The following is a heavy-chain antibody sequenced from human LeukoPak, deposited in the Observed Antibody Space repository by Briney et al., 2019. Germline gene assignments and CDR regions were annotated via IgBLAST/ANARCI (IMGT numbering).Heavy chain of an antibody. J-gene: IGHJ4*02. CDR2: IYYSGST. CDR3: ARHRSRPYFDY. CDR1: GGSISSYY. V-gene: IGHV4-59*08. Sequence: ETLSLTCTVSGGSISSYYWSWIRQPPGKGLEWIGYIYYSGSTNYNPSLKSRVTISVDTSKNQFSLKLSSVTAADTAVYYCARHRSRPYFDYWGQGTLVTVSS.